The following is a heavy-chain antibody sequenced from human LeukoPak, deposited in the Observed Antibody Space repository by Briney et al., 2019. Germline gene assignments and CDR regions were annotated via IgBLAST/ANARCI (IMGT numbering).Heavy chain of an antibody. V-gene: IGHV3-9*01. CDR2: ISWNSGSI. D-gene: IGHD6-19*01. CDR1: GFTFDDYA. Sequence: GRSLRLSCAASGFTFDDYAMHWARQAPGKGLEWVSGISWNSGSIGYADSVKGRFTISRDNAKNSLFLQMNSLRPEDTALYYCGKDLLAMAGTIGSWGQGTLVTVSS. CDR3: GKDLLAMAGTIGS. J-gene: IGHJ4*02.